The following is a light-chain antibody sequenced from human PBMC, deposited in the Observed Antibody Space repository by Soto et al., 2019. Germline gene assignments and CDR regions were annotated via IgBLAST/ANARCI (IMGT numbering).Light chain of an antibody. Sequence: IVMTQSPDSLAVSLGERATINCKSSQSVLYNSNNKNYVAWYQQKPGQPPKLLIYWASTRESGVPDRFSGSGSGTDFTLTISSLQAEDVAVYYCQQYYKPAWGFGQGTKVELK. CDR2: WAS. CDR1: QSVLYNSNNKNY. J-gene: IGKJ1*01. V-gene: IGKV4-1*01. CDR3: QQYYKPAWG.